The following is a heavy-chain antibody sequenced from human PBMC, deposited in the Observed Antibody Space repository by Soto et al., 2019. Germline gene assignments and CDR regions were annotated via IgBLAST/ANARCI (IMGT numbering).Heavy chain of an antibody. J-gene: IGHJ4*02. CDR1: GFTFSSYS. CDR2: ISSSSSTI. V-gene: IGHV3-48*01. CDR3: ARDIDG. Sequence: EVQVVESGGGLVQPGGSLRLSGAASGFTFSSYSMNWVRQAPGKGLEWVSYISSSSSTIFYADSVKGRFTISRDNAKNSLYLQMNSLRAEDTAVYYCARDIDGGGQGTLVTVSS. D-gene: IGHD2-15*01.